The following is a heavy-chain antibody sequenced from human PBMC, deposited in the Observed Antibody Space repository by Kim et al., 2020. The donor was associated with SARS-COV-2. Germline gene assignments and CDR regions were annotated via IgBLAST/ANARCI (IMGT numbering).Heavy chain of an antibody. CDR1: GGSFSGYY. J-gene: IGHJ4*02. CDR3: ARGLTKQWLLYYFDY. Sequence: SETLSLTCAVYGGSFSGYYWSWIRQPPGKGLEWIGEINHSGSTNYNPSLKSRVTISVDTSKNQFSLKLSSVTAADTAVYYCARGLTKQWLLYYFDYWGQGTLVTVSS. CDR2: INHSGST. D-gene: IGHD6-19*01. V-gene: IGHV4-34*01.